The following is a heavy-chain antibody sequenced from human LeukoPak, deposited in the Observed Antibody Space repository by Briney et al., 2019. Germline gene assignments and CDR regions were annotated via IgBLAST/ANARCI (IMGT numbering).Heavy chain of an antibody. J-gene: IGHJ4*02. D-gene: IGHD1-26*01. V-gene: IGHV3-30*04. CDR2: IFHDRGDK. CDR3: ERDYSGQQCLVC. CDR1: GYTFSSHL. Sequence: WGSLTLTCAASGYTFSSHLLHGGRPPPPRKGLEWAGIFHDRGDKNFSASLKSRFTISRDNSKNTLHVQMNTLMAADPAAHYCERDYSGQQCLVCWGQGGLVTVFS.